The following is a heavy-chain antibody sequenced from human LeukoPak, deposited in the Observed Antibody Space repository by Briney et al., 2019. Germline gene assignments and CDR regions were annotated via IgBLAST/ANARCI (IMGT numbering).Heavy chain of an antibody. D-gene: IGHD6-13*01. CDR1: GFTVSSNY. J-gene: IGHJ4*02. Sequence: GGSLRLSCAASGFTVSSNYMSWVRQAPGKGLEWVSVIYSGGSTYYADSVKGRFTISRDNSKNTLYLQMNSLRAEDTAVYYCAREIPPEEGAAAGTGFDYWGQGTLVTVSS. CDR2: IYSGGST. V-gene: IGHV3-53*01. CDR3: AREIPPEEGAAAGTGFDY.